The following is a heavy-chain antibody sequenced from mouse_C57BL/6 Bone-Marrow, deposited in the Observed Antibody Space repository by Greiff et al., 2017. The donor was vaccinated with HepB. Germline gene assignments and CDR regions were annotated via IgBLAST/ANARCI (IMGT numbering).Heavy chain of an antibody. J-gene: IGHJ1*03. CDR1: GYTFTSYW. CDR2: IDPSDSYT. V-gene: IGHV1-50*01. Sequence: VQLQQPGAELVKPGASVKLSCKASGYTFTSYWMQWVKQRPGQGLEWIGEIDPSDSYTNYNQKFKGKATLTVDTSSSTAYMQLSSLTSEDSAVYYCARSPGYYGSSYWYFDVWGTGTTVTVSS. CDR3: ARSPGYYGSSYWYFDV. D-gene: IGHD1-1*01.